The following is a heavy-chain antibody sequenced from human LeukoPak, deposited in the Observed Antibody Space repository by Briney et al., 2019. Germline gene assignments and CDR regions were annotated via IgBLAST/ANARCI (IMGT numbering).Heavy chain of an antibody. CDR1: GFTFSSYA. D-gene: IGHD3-22*01. Sequence: GGSLRLSCAASGFTFSSYAMHWVRQAPGKGLEWVAVISYDGSNKYYADSVKGRFTISRDNSKNTLYLQMNSLRAEDTAVYYCARDPSRESSGYYPFDYWGQGTLVTVSS. V-gene: IGHV3-30*04. CDR2: ISYDGSNK. J-gene: IGHJ4*02. CDR3: ARDPSRESSGYYPFDY.